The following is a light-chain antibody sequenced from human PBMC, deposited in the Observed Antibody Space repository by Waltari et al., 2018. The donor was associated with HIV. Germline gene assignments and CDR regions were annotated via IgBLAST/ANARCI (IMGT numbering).Light chain of an antibody. CDR2: AAS. J-gene: IGKJ1*01. CDR1: QSISSY. Sequence: DIQLTQSPSSLRASVGDRVPITCRASQSISSYLNWYQQKPGKAPKLLIYAASSLQSGVPSRFSGSGSGTDFTLTISSLQPEDFATYYCQQSYSTPHTFGQGTKVEIK. V-gene: IGKV1-39*01. CDR3: QQSYSTPHT.